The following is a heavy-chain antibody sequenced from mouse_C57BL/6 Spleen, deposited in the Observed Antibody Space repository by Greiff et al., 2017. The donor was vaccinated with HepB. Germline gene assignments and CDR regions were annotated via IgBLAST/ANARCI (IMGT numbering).Heavy chain of an antibody. CDR3: ARWDHGSSYAY. CDR1: GYAFSSYW. CDR2: IYPGDGDT. Sequence: VQLQESGAELVKPGASVKISCKASGYAFSSYWMNWVKQRPGKGLEWIGQIYPGDGDTNYNGKFKGKATLTADKSSSTAYMQLSSLTSEDSAVYFCARWDHGSSYAYWGQGTLVTVSA. V-gene: IGHV1-80*01. D-gene: IGHD1-1*01. J-gene: IGHJ3*01.